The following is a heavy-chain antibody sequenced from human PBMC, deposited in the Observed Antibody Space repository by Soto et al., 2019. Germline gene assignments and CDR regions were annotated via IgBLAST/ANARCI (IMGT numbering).Heavy chain of an antibody. CDR2: INSGASTT. CDR3: ARGPTGWFGYDY. V-gene: IGHV3-74*01. Sequence: DVQLVESGGGLVQPGGSLRLSCAASGFTFSSSWMHWVRQAPGKGLVWVSRINSGASTTNYADSVKGRFTISRDNAKNTLYLHMDSLTADGTAVYYCARGPTGWFGYDYWGQGTLVTVSS. D-gene: IGHD3-10*01. CDR1: GFTFSSSW. J-gene: IGHJ4*02.